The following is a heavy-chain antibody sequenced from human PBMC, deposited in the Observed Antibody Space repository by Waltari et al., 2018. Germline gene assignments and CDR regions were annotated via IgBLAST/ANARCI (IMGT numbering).Heavy chain of an antibody. CDR1: GGSISSSSYY. V-gene: IGHV4-39*07. CDR2: IYYSGST. Sequence: QLQLQESGPGLVKPSETLSLTCTVSGGSISSSSYYWGWIRQPPGKGLEWIGSIYYSGSTYYNPSLKSRVTISVDTSKNQFSLKLSSVTAADTAVYYCARDQGFGTADYYGMDVWGQGTTVTVSS. D-gene: IGHD1-1*01. J-gene: IGHJ6*02. CDR3: ARDQGFGTADYYGMDV.